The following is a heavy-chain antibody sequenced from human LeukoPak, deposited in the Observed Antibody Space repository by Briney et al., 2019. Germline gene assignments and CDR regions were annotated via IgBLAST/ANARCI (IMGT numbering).Heavy chain of an antibody. D-gene: IGHD1-26*01. CDR3: ARDIGGSYYFYY. V-gene: IGHV4-59*01. J-gene: IGHJ4*02. CDR2: SDYSGST. CDR1: GGSISNYY. Sequence: SETLSLTCRVSGGSISNYYWSWIRQPPGKGLEWIGYSDYSGSTNYSPSLKSRVTISVDTSKKQFSLKLRSVTAADTAVYYCARDIGGSYYFYYWGQGTLVTVSS.